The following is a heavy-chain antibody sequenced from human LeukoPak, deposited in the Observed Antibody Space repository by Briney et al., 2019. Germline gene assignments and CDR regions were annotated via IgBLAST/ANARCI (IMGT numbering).Heavy chain of an antibody. CDR3: ARLEGAAAGLYGMDV. D-gene: IGHD6-13*01. Sequence: GESLKISCKGSGYSFNKYWIDWVRQMPGKGLEWMGIIYPGADTRYSPSFQGQVTISADKSISTAYLQWSSLKASDTAMYYCARLEGAAAGLYGMDVWGQGTTVTVSS. J-gene: IGHJ6*02. V-gene: IGHV5-51*01. CDR1: GYSFNKYW. CDR2: IYPGADT.